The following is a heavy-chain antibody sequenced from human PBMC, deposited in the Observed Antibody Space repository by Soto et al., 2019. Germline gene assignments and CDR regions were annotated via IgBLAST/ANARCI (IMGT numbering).Heavy chain of an antibody. J-gene: IGHJ6*02. CDR2: IIPIFGTA. CDR1: RGTFSSFA. D-gene: IGHD6-6*01. Sequence: SSVKVSFKASRGTFSSFAISWVRQAPGQGLEWMGGIIPIFGTANYAQKFQGRVTITADESTSTAYMELSSLRSDDTAVYYCARTSSAARRACCGMDFWGQGTTVTVSS. CDR3: ARTSSAARRACCGMDF. V-gene: IGHV1-69*13.